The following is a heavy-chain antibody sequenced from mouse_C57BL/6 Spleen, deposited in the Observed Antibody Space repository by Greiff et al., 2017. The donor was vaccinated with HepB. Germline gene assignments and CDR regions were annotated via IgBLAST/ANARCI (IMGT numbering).Heavy chain of an antibody. CDR1: GYAFTNYL. CDR3: ARSFDY. Sequence: VQLQQSGAELVRPGTSVKVSCKASGYAFTNYLIEWVKQRPGQGLEWIGVINPGSGGTNYNEKFKGKATLTADKSSSTAYMQLSSLTSEGSAVYFCARSFDYWGQGTTLTVSS. V-gene: IGHV1-54*01. CDR2: INPGSGGT. J-gene: IGHJ2*01.